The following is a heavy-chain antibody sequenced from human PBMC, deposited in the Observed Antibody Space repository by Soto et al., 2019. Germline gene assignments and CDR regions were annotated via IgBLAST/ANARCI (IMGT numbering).Heavy chain of an antibody. V-gene: IGHV1-18*01. D-gene: IGHD3-16*01. Sequence: GXSVKVSCKASCYTFTNFGISWVRQAPGQXXXXXXXXXXXNGXTKYXXXXXXXXXXXXXXSXRKAYMEVRSLRFDDTTVYYCARGGTPIDYWGQGTLVPVYS. CDR1: CYTFTNFG. CDR2: XXXXNGXT. CDR3: ARGGTPIDY. J-gene: IGHJ4*02.